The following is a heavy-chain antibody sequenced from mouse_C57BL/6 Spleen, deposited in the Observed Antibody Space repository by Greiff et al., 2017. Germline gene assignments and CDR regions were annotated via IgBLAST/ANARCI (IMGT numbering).Heavy chain of an antibody. J-gene: IGHJ1*03. CDR3: TGSTVVANWYFDV. Sequence: EVKVEESGGGLVQPGGSMKLSCAASGFTFSDAWMDWVRQSPEKGLEWVAEIRNKANNPATYYTESVKGRFTISRDDSKSSVYLQMNSLRAEDTGIYDCTGSTVVANWYFDVWGTGTTVTVAS. CDR2: IRNKANNPAT. V-gene: IGHV6-6*01. D-gene: IGHD1-1*01. CDR1: GFTFSDAW.